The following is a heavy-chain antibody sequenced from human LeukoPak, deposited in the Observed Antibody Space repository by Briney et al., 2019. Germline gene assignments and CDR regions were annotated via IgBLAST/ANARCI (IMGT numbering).Heavy chain of an antibody. V-gene: IGHV3-74*01. CDR1: GFTFSNYW. Sequence: GGSLRLSCAASGFTFSNYWMHWVRQAPGKGLMWVSRINTDGSYTDYADSVKGRFTISRDNSKNTLYLQMNSLRAEDTAVYYCAKDLSRSDYWGQGTLVTVSS. CDR3: AKDLSRSDY. CDR2: INTDGSYT. D-gene: IGHD6-13*01. J-gene: IGHJ4*02.